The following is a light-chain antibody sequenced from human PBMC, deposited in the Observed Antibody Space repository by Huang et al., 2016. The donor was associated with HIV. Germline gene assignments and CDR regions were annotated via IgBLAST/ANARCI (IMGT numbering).Light chain of an antibody. V-gene: IGKV3-11*01. J-gene: IGKJ4*01. CDR2: DAS. CDR1: QSVTSY. CDR3: QQRSMPPT. Sequence: EIVLTQSPATLSLSPGERATLSCRASQSVTSYLAWYQQKPGQAPRLLISDASNRATGIPARFSGSGSGTDFTRTISSLEPEDAAGYYCQQRSMPPTFGGGTKVEIK.